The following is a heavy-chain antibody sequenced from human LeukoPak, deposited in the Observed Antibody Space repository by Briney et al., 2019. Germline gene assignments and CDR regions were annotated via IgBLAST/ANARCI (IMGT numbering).Heavy chain of an antibody. CDR1: GGTFSNSG. D-gene: IGHD3-16*01. V-gene: IGHV1-69*04. J-gene: IGHJ3*02. CDR2: IVPILGIP. CDR3: ARDFTDDAFDI. Sequence: ASVKVSCKPSGGTFSNSGFSWVRQAPGQGLEWVGRIVPILGIPNYAQKFQGRVTITADKSTNTAYMELSSLRSDDTAMYYCARDFTDDAFDIWGQGTMVTVS.